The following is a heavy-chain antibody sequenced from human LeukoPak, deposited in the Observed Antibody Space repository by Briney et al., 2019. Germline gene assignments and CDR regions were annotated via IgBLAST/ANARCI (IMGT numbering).Heavy chain of an antibody. J-gene: IGHJ4*02. D-gene: IGHD3-22*01. V-gene: IGHV3-11*04. Sequence: NPGGSLRLSCVGAGFPFSDFHMSWIRQAPGKGLEWVSYITTGGGFKYYADSVKGRFSISRDDSKNSVFLQMNSLIVEDTAVYYCARVRPGSSGSYYRTSWGQGTLVTVSS. CDR1: GFPFSDFH. CDR2: ITTGGGFK. CDR3: ARVRPGSSGSYYRTS.